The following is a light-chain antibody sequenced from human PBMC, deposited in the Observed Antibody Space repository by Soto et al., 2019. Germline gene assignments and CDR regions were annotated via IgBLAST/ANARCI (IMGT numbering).Light chain of an antibody. J-gene: IGLJ2*01. V-gene: IGLV4-69*01. CDR2: LNSDGSH. CDR1: SGHSSYA. CDR3: QTWGTGMV. Sequence: QSVLTQSPSASASLGASVKLTCTLSSGHSSYAIAWHQQQPEKGPRYLMKLNSDGSHSKGDGIPDRFSGSSSGAERYRTIYSLQSEDEADYYCQTWGTGMVFGGGTTLTVL.